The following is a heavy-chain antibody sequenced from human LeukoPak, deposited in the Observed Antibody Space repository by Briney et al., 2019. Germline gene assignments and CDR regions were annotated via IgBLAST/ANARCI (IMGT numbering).Heavy chain of an antibody. Sequence: GGSLRLSCAASGFTFSTYDMSWVRQAPGKGLEWVSVISGSDAGTNYADSVKGRFTISRDNSKNTLYLQMNSLRAEDTAVYYCAKDKITLAAAAFYYFDYWGQGTLVTVSS. D-gene: IGHD6-13*01. CDR1: GFTFSTYD. CDR2: ISGSDAGT. CDR3: AKDKITLAAAAFYYFDY. V-gene: IGHV3-23*01. J-gene: IGHJ4*02.